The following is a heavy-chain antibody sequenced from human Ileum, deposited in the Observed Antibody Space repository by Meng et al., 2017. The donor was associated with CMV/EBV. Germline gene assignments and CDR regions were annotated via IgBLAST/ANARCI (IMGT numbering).Heavy chain of an antibody. CDR3: TRDPTVYCSGGSCYAY. V-gene: IGHV4-39*07. CDR2: MYYSGST. D-gene: IGHD2-15*01. Sequence: SETLSLTCTVSGGSISSSSYYWGWIRQPPGKGLEWIGSMYYSGSTYYNPSLKSRVTISVDTSQNQFSLKLSPVTAADTAVYYCTRDPTVYCSGGSCYAYWGQGTLVTVSS. J-gene: IGHJ4*02. CDR1: GGSISSSSYY.